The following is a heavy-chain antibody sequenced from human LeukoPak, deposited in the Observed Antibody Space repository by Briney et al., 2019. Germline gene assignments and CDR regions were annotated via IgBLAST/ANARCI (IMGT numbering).Heavy chain of an antibody. CDR1: GFTFSSYS. CDR3: ARDTDSSGWYAAFDY. D-gene: IGHD6-19*01. Sequence: PGGSLRLSCAASGFTFSSYSINWVRQAPGKGLEWVSSISSSSSYIYYADSVKGRFTISRDNAKNSLYLQMNSLRAEDTAVYYCARDTDSSGWYAAFDYWGQGTLVTVSS. CDR2: ISSSSSYI. V-gene: IGHV3-21*01. J-gene: IGHJ4*02.